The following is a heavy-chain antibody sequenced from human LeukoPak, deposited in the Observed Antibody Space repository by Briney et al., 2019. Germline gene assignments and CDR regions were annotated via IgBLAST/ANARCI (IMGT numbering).Heavy chain of an antibody. CDR1: GYTFTGYY. CDR3: ASDGYCSGGSCYPIEGTSFDWFDP. V-gene: IGHV1-2*02. J-gene: IGHJ5*02. Sequence: ASVKVSCKASGYTFTGYYMHWVRQAPGQGLEWMGWINPNSGGTNYAQKFQGRVTMTRDTSISTAYMELSRLRSDDTAVYYCASDGYCSGGSCYPIEGTSFDWFDPWGQGTLVTVSS. CDR2: INPNSGGT. D-gene: IGHD2-15*01.